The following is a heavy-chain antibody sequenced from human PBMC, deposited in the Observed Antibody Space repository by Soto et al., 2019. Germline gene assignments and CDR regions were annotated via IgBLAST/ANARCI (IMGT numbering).Heavy chain of an antibody. D-gene: IGHD6-13*01. V-gene: IGHV3-11*05. J-gene: IGHJ4*02. CDR3: ARGRGAAADYFDF. CDR1: GLTFSDYY. CDR2: ISSSTSHT. Sequence: QVQLVESGEGWVKPGGSLRLSCAAPGLTFSDYYMPWIRKAQGRGLEWVSYISSSTSHTNYADSVKGRFTISRDNAKNSLFLQMNSLRAEDTAVYYCARGRGAAADYFDFWGQGTLVTVSS.